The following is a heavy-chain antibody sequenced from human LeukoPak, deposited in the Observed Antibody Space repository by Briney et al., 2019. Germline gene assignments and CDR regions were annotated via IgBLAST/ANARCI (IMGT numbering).Heavy chain of an antibody. CDR1: GFTFSNYA. D-gene: IGHD6-19*01. Sequence: GGSLGLSCAASGFTFSNYAMTWVRQAPGKGLEWVSYISSSGSTTYYADSVKGRFTISRDNAKNSLYLQMNSLRAEDTAVYYCARDRGSDSDIAVAGPPAKGMDVWGQGTTVTVSS. CDR2: ISSSGSTT. J-gene: IGHJ6*02. V-gene: IGHV3-48*03. CDR3: ARDRGSDSDIAVAGPPAKGMDV.